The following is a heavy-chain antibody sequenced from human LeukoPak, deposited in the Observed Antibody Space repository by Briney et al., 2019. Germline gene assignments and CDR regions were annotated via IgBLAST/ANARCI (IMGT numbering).Heavy chain of an antibody. CDR1: GFTFDDYG. J-gene: IGHJ6*03. D-gene: IGHD3-3*01. V-gene: IGHV3-20*01. CDR3: AMDANYDFSSGREYYYYYYMDV. CDR2: INWNGGST. Sequence: PGGSLRLSCAASGFTFDDYGMNWVRQVPGKGLEWVSGINWNGGSTGYADSVKGRFTISRDNAKNSLYLQMNSLRAEDTALYHCAMDANYDFSSGREYYYYYYMDVWGKGTTVTASS.